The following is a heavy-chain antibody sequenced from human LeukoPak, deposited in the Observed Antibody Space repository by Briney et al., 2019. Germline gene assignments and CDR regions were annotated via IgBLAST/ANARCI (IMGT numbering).Heavy chain of an antibody. CDR2: IYYSGST. J-gene: IGHJ4*02. CDR1: GGSISSYY. D-gene: IGHD4-17*01. Sequence: PSETLSLTCTVSGGSISSYYWSWIRQPPGKGLEWIGYIYYSGSTNYNPPLKSRVTISVDTSKNQFSLKLSSVTAADTAVYYCASHSGGTTVKYYFDYWGQGTLVTVSS. CDR3: ASHSGGTTVKYYFDY. V-gene: IGHV4-59*12.